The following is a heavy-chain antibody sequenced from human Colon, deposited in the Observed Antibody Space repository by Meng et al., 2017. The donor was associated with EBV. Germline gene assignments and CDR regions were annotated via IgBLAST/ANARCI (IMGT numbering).Heavy chain of an antibody. D-gene: IGHD3-10*01. Sequence: QVQLVHSGAGKKKPGASVNVSCKASEYTFTKHTIKWVREAAGRVLGWMEWINTKAGNPTDAQVFRGRFVYSLTTAISTAYLLISILNAEDTAMYYCARDENGAPDYWGQGTLVTVSS. V-gene: IGHV7-4-1*02. CDR2: INTKAGNP. CDR3: ARDENGAPDY. CDR1: EYTFTKHT. J-gene: IGHJ4*02.